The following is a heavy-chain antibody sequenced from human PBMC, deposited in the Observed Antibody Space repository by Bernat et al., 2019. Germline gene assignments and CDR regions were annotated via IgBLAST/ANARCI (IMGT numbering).Heavy chain of an antibody. J-gene: IGHJ4*02. Sequence: EVQLLESGGGLVQPGGSLRLSCAASGFTFSSYAMSWVRQAPGKGLEWVSAISGSGGSAYYADSVKGRFTISRDNSKNTLYLQMTSMRAEDTAVYYCAKCPIRPTEFDYWGQGTLVTVSS. CDR1: GFTFSSYA. V-gene: IGHV3-23*01. CDR3: AKCPIRPTEFDY. CDR2: ISGSGGSA.